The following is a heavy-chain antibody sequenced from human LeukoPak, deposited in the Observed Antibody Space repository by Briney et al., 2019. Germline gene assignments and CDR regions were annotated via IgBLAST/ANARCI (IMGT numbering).Heavy chain of an antibody. CDR1: GFTFTNAW. CDR3: TNTVVVVASTGFDY. V-gene: IGHV3-15*01. Sequence: GGSLRLSCAASGFTFTNAWMSWFRQAPGKGLEWVGRIKSKTDGGTTDYAAPVKGRFTISRDDSKNTLYLQMNSLETEDTAVYYCTNTVVVVASTGFDYWGQGTLVTVSS. D-gene: IGHD2-15*01. J-gene: IGHJ4*02. CDR2: IKSKTDGGTT.